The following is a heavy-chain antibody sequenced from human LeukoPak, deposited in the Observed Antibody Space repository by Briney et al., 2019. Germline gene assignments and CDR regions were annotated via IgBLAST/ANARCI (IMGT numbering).Heavy chain of an antibody. Sequence: GGSLRLSCAASGFTFSNAWMSWVRQAPGKGLEWVGRIKSKTDGGTTDYAAPVKGRFTISRDDSKNTLYLQMNSLKTEDTAVYYCTTDLSGATGTRYPWGQGTLVTVSS. CDR2: IKSKTDGGTT. CDR1: GFTFSNAW. V-gene: IGHV3-15*01. J-gene: IGHJ5*02. D-gene: IGHD1-1*01. CDR3: TTDLSGATGTRYP.